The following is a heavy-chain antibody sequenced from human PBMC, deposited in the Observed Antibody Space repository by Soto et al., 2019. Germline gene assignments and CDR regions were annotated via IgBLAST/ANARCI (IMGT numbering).Heavy chain of an antibody. CDR3: AGQDKSAYLTIDY. J-gene: IGHJ4*02. Sequence: PGGSLRLSCAASGFTFNSYSMNWVRQAPGKGLEWVSSVSSSSSYIYYADSVKGRFTISRDNAKNSLYLQMDGLRAEDTAVYYCAGQDKSAYLTIDYWGQGTLVTVSS. CDR2: VSSSSSYI. D-gene: IGHD3-3*01. V-gene: IGHV3-21*01. CDR1: GFTFNSYS.